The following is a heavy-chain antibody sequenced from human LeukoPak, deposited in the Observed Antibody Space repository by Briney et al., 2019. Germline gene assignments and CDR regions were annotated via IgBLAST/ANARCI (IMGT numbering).Heavy chain of an antibody. V-gene: IGHV3-7*01. Sequence: PGGSLRLSCAASGFTFSSYGMHWVRQAPGKGLEWVANIIQDGSEKYYVDSVKGRFTISRDNAKNSLYLQMNSLRAEDTAVYYCARTPIKRGLVHFDYWGQGTLVTVSS. D-gene: IGHD6-6*01. J-gene: IGHJ4*02. CDR2: IIQDGSEK. CDR3: ARTPIKRGLVHFDY. CDR1: GFTFSSYG.